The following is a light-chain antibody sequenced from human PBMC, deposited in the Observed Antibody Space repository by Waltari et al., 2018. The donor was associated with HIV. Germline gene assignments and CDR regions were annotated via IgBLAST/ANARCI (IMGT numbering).Light chain of an antibody. Sequence: QSVVTQPPPASGTPGQRVTIYCSGSGTNIRTYSVNLYQHFPGTAPKLLIYMNDQRPSGVPGRFSGSQSGTSASLAISGLQYDDEADYYCAVWDDSLGGAVFGGGTKLTVL. CDR3: AVWDDSLGGAV. CDR2: MND. V-gene: IGLV1-47*01. J-gene: IGLJ2*01. CDR1: GTNIRTYS.